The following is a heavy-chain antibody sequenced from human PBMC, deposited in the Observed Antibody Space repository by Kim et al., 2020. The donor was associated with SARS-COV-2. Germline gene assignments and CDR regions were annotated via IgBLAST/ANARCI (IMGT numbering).Heavy chain of an antibody. CDR3: ARGEHSSSWFLIDY. CDR1: GGSISSYY. Sequence: SETLSLTCTVSGGSISSYYWSWIRQPPGKGLEWIGYIYYSGSTNYNPSLKSRVTISVDTSKNQFSLKLSSVTAADTAVYYCARGEHSSSWFLIDYWGQGTLVTVSS. J-gene: IGHJ4*02. D-gene: IGHD6-13*01. CDR2: IYYSGST. V-gene: IGHV4-59*13.